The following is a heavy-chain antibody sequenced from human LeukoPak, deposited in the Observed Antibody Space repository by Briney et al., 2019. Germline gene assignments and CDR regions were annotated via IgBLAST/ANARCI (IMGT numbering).Heavy chain of an antibody. J-gene: IGHJ4*02. CDR1: GFTFSSYS. V-gene: IGHV3-21*04. CDR3: AKDTEGLPGYSYEGYFDY. CDR2: ISSSSSYI. D-gene: IGHD5-18*01. Sequence: GGSLRLSCAASGFTFSSYSMNWVRQAPGKGLEWVSSISSSSSYIYYADSVKGRFTISRDNSKNTLYLQMNSLRAEDTAVYYCAKDTEGLPGYSYEGYFDYWGQGTLVTVSS.